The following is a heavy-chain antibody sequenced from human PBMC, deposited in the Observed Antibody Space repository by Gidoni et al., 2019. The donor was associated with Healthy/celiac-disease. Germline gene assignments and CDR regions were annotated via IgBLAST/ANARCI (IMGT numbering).Heavy chain of an antibody. J-gene: IGHJ2*01. CDR1: GYNFTSYA. D-gene: IGHD6-6*01. CDR3: ASTPLSSSSWYFDL. V-gene: IGHV7-4-1*02. Sequence: QVQLVQSGSELKKPGASVKVSCTASGYNFTSYAMNWVRQAPGQGLEWMGWINTNTGNPTYAQGFTGRFVFSLDTSVSTAYLQISSLKAEDTAVYYCASTPLSSSSWYFDLWGRGTLVTVSS. CDR2: INTNTGNP.